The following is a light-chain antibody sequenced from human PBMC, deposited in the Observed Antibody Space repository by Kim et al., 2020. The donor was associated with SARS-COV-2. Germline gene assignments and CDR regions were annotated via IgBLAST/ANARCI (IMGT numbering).Light chain of an antibody. CDR3: QQYDNLPT. V-gene: IGKV1-33*01. J-gene: IGKJ2*01. Sequence: PAASVGDRVTITCQASQDISNYLNWYQQKPGKAPKLLIYDASNLETGVPSRFSGSGSGTDFTFTISSLQPEDIATYYCQQYDNLPTFGQGTKLEI. CDR2: DAS. CDR1: QDISNY.